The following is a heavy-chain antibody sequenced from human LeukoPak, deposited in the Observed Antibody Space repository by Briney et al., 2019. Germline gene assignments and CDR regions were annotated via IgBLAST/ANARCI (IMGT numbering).Heavy chain of an antibody. CDR1: GGSISSYY. CDR2: IYYSGST. Sequence: PSETLSLTCSVSGGSISSYYWSWIRQPPGKGLEWIGYIYYSGSTNFKSPLKSRVTMSGDTSKNQFSLKLSSVTAADTAVYYCARGRNGYVNWGQGTLVTVSS. J-gene: IGHJ4*02. D-gene: IGHD5-12*01. CDR3: ARGRNGYVN. V-gene: IGHV4-59*12.